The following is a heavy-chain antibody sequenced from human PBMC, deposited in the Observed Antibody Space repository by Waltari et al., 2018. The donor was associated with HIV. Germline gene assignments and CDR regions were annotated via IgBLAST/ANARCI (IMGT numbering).Heavy chain of an antibody. V-gene: IGHV4-4*07. Sequence: QVQLQESGPGLVKPSETLSLTCTVSGGSISSYYWSWIRQPAGKGLEWLGRIYTSGSTNYNPSLKSRVTMSVDTSKNQFSLKLSSVTAADTAVYYCARETALLFEYCSGGSCYSDDAFDIWGQGTMVTVSS. CDR1: GGSISSYY. J-gene: IGHJ3*02. CDR2: IYTSGST. CDR3: ARETALLFEYCSGGSCYSDDAFDI. D-gene: IGHD2-15*01.